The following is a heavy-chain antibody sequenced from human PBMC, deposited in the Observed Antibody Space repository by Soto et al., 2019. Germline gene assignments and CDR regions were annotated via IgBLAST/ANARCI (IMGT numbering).Heavy chain of an antibody. CDR1: GFTFSSYA. J-gene: IGHJ6*02. CDR2: ISYDGSNK. Sequence: QVQLVESGGGVVQPGRSLRLSCAASGFTFSSYAMHWVRQAPGKGLEWVAVISYDGSNKYYADSVKGRFTISRDNSKNSLYLQMNSLRAEDTAVYYWERDYYRFNSGYGFSMDVWGQGTTVTVSS. V-gene: IGHV3-30-3*01. CDR3: ERDYYRFNSGYGFSMDV. D-gene: IGHD5-12*01.